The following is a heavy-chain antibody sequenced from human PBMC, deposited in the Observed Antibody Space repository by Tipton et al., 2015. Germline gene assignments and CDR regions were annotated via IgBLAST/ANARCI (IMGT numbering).Heavy chain of an antibody. Sequence: TLSLTCTVSGGSISTFYWNWIRQSPGKGLEWIGYTDYIGATNYNPSLKSRITISIDRPKNQFSLKLSSVTAADTARYYCARNSGWPENAFNLWGQGTMVTVSS. D-gene: IGHD6-19*01. V-gene: IGHV4-59*12. J-gene: IGHJ3*01. CDR1: GGSISTFY. CDR3: ARNSGWPENAFNL. CDR2: TDYIGAT.